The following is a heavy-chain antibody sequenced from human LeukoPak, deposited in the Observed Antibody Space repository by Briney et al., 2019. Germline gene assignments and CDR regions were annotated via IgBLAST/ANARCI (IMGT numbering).Heavy chain of an antibody. Sequence: ASVKVSCKASGYTFTSYYMHWVRQAPGQGLEWMGIINPSGGSTSYAQMFQGRVTMTRDTSTSTVYMELSSLRSEDTAVYYCARRGIAVAGPDYWGQGTLVTVSS. D-gene: IGHD6-19*01. CDR3: ARRGIAVAGPDY. CDR1: GYTFTSYY. CDR2: INPSGGST. V-gene: IGHV1-46*01. J-gene: IGHJ4*02.